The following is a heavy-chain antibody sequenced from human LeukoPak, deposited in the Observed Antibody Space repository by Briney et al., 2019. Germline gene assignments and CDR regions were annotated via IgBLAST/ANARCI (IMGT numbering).Heavy chain of an antibody. J-gene: IGHJ4*02. D-gene: IGHD1-26*01. CDR2: IIPIFGTA. V-gene: IGHV1-69*01. CDR3: ALRRQYSESYGLGY. CDR1: GGTFSSYA. Sequence: ASVKVSCKASGGTFSSYAIIWVRQAPGQGLEGMGGIIPIFGTANYAQKFQGRVTITSDESTSTAYMELSSLRSEDTAVYYCALRRQYSESYGLGYWGQGTLVSVSS.